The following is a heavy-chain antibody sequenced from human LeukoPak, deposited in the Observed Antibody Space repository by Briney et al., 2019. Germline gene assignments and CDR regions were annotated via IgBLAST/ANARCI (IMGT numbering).Heavy chain of an antibody. CDR3: VRDDRSYNFDY. Sequence: GGSLRLSCAASGFTFSRYWMHWVRQAPGKGLVWVSCIKSDGSSTSIADSAKGRFTISRDNAKNTVYLQMNSLRAEDTAVYYCVRDDRSYNFDYWGQGTLVTVSS. CDR1: GFTFSRYW. D-gene: IGHD1-26*01. J-gene: IGHJ4*02. CDR2: IKSDGSST. V-gene: IGHV3-74*01.